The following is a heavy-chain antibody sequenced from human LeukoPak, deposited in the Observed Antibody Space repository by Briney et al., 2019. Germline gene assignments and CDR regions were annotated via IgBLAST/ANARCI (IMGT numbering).Heavy chain of an antibody. J-gene: IGHJ4*02. V-gene: IGHV3-74*01. Sequence: QPGGSLRLSCAASGFTFSSSWMHWVRQLPGKGLVWVSRIDFDGSRIVYADFVKGRFTISRDNAKNTLSLQMNSLRAEDTAVYFCAGGSGWVSDSWGLGTLVTVSA. D-gene: IGHD6-19*01. CDR1: GFTFSSSW. CDR2: IDFDGSRI. CDR3: AGGSGWVSDS.